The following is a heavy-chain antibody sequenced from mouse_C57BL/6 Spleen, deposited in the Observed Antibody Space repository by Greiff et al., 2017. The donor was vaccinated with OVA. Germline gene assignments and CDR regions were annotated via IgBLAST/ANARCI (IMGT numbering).Heavy chain of an antibody. D-gene: IGHD1-1*01. Sequence: VQLQQSGAELARPGASVKMSCKASGYTFTSYTMHWVKQRPGQGLEWIGYINPSSGYTKYNQKFKDKATLTADKSSSTAYMQLSSLTSEDAAVYYCARWGTTTYWGQGTTLTVSS. CDR2: INPSSGYT. V-gene: IGHV1-4*01. CDR3: ARWGTTTY. CDR1: GYTFTSYT. J-gene: IGHJ2*01.